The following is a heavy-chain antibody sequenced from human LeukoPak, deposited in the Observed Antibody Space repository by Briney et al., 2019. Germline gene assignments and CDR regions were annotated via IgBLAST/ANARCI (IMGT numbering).Heavy chain of an antibody. D-gene: IGHD6-6*01. CDR2: IKHDGSEK. CDR3: ASVLDY. J-gene: IGHJ4*02. Sequence: GGSLRLSCAVSGFTLTTCAMHWVRQAPGKGLEWVAVIKHDGSEKYYADSVRGRFTISRDISKNTLYLQMNSLTTEDTSIYYCASVLDYWGQGILVTVSS. V-gene: IGHV3-30*04. CDR1: GFTLTTCA.